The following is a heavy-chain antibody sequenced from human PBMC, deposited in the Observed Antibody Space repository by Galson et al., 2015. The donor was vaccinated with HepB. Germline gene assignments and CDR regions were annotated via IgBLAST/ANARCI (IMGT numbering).Heavy chain of an antibody. CDR3: AGRGGTEIVVVPAAIKGAFDI. CDR1: GGSISSGGYY. V-gene: IGHV4-31*03. D-gene: IGHD2-2*01. CDR2: IYYSGST. Sequence: TLSLTCTVSGGSISSGGYYWSWIRQHPGKGLEWIGYIYYSGSTYYNPSLKSRVTISVDTSKNQFSLKLSSVTAADTAVYYCAGRGGTEIVVVPAAIKGAFDIWGQGTMVTVSS. J-gene: IGHJ3*02.